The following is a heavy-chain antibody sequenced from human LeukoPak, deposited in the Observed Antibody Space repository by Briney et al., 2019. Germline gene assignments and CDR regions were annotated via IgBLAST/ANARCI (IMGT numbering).Heavy chain of an antibody. D-gene: IGHD3-10*01. CDR1: GYTFTSYD. Sequence: ASVKVSCKASGYTFTSYDINWVRQATGQGLEWMGWMNRNSGNTGYAQKFQGRVTMTRNTSISTAYMELSSLRSEDTAVYYCARGRSARFAQRGNWFDPWGQGTLVTVSS. J-gene: IGHJ5*02. CDR3: ARGRSARFAQRGNWFDP. CDR2: MNRNSGNT. V-gene: IGHV1-8*01.